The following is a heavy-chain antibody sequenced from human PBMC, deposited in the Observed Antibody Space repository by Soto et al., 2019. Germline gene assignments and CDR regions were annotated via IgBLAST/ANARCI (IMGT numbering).Heavy chain of an antibody. D-gene: IGHD2-8*01. CDR3: ARGHSTDCSNGVCSFFYNHEMDV. CDR2: INPKSGGT. CDR1: GYSFSDYH. V-gene: IGHV1-2*04. J-gene: IGHJ6*02. Sequence: SVKVSCKASGYSFSDYHIHWGRQAPVQGLEWLGRINPKSGGTSSAQKFQGWVTMTRDTSISTAYMELTRLRSDDTAVYFCARGHSTDCSNGVCSFFYNHEMDVWGQGTTVTVSS.